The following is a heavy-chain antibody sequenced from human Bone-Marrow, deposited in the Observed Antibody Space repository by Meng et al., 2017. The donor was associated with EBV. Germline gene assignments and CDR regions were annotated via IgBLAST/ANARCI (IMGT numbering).Heavy chain of an antibody. D-gene: IGHD3-10*01. CDR2: LIPMTGVA. Sequence: QVQRVRSGAEVKKPGSSVMVACKTSGGTFRSDAISWVRPAPGQGLVWMGGLIPMTGVAHYAQKFQDRVSIIADESTSTHYLELSSLRSEDTAIYFCASESGRGFTPDYWGQGTLVTVSS. J-gene: IGHJ4*02. V-gene: IGHV1-69*01. CDR3: ASESGRGFTPDY. CDR1: GGTFRSDA.